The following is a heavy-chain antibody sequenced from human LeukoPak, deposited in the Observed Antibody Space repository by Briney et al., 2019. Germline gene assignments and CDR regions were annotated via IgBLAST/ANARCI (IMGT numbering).Heavy chain of an antibody. J-gene: IGHJ4*02. CDR1: GFTFSSYD. Sequence: GGSLRLSCTASGFTFSSYDMSWVRQAPGQGLEWISPISRSGGSTYYADSVQGRFTISRDNSKNTLYLQMNSLRADDTAVYYCAKLLKGSYDIFSFHYWGQGTLVNVSS. CDR2: ISRSGGST. CDR3: AKLLKGSYDIFSFHY. D-gene: IGHD3-9*01. V-gene: IGHV3-23*01.